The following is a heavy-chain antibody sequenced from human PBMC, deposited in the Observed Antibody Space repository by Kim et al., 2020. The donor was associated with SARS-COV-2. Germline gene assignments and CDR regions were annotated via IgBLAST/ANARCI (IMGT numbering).Heavy chain of an antibody. V-gene: IGHV1-69*01. CDR3: ARGRGYSGYDWGYYFDY. Sequence: FQGRVTSTADESTSTAYMELSSLRSEDTAVYYCARGRGYSGYDWGYYFDYWGQGTLVTVSS. J-gene: IGHJ4*02. D-gene: IGHD5-12*01.